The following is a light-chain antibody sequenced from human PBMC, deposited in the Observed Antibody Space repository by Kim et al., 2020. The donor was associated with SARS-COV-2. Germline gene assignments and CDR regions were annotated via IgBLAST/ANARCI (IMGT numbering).Light chain of an antibody. CDR1: QGISTS. Sequence: GDRVTITGRASQGISTSLAWYQQKPGKAPKLLIYKASNVESGVPPRFSGSGSGTEFTLTVSSLQPDDFATYYCQQHEAYPWTFGQGTKVDIK. V-gene: IGKV1-5*03. CDR3: QQHEAYPWT. J-gene: IGKJ1*01. CDR2: KAS.